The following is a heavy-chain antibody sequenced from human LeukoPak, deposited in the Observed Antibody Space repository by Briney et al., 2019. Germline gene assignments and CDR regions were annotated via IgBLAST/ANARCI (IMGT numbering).Heavy chain of an antibody. CDR2: ISSSSSYI. Sequence: PGGSLRLSCAASGFTFSSYSMNWVRQAPGKGLEWVSSISSSSSYIYYADSVEGRFTISRDNAKNSLYLQMNSLRAEDTAVYYCARDVEWLLDYWGQGTLVTVPS. CDR1: GFTFSSYS. J-gene: IGHJ4*02. D-gene: IGHD3-3*01. V-gene: IGHV3-21*01. CDR3: ARDVEWLLDY.